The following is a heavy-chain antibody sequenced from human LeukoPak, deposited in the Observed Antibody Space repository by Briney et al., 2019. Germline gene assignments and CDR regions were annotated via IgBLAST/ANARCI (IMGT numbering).Heavy chain of an antibody. CDR1: GYSISSGYY. CDR3: ASFPTVTPKDTYAFDI. Sequence: SETLSLTCTVSGYSISSGYYWGWIRQPPGKGLEWIGSIYHSGSTYYNPSLKSRVTISVDTSKNQFSLKLSPVTAADTAVYYCASFPTVTPKDTYAFDIWGQGTMVTVSS. D-gene: IGHD4-17*01. CDR2: IYHSGST. V-gene: IGHV4-38-2*02. J-gene: IGHJ3*02.